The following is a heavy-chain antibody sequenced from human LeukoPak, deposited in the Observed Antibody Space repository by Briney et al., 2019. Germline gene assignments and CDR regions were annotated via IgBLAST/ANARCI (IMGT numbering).Heavy chain of an antibody. J-gene: IGHJ5*02. CDR1: GGSINSYY. CDR3: ARALTMTHVGVWFDP. CDR2: IYYNGSP. Sequence: SETLSLTCTVFGGSINSYYWSWIRQPPGKGLEWIAYIYYNGSPNFNPSLKSRVTMSVDTSKNQFSLKLSSVTAADTAVYYCARALTMTHVGVWFDPWGQGTLVTVSS. V-gene: IGHV4-59*01. D-gene: IGHD2-8*01.